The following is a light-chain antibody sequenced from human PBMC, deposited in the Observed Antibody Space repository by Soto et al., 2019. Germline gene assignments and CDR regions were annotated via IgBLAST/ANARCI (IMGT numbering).Light chain of an antibody. V-gene: IGLV2-8*01. Sequence: QSVLTQPPSASGSPGQSVTISCTGTSSEVGGYNYVSWYQQHPGKAPKLMIYEVSKRPSGVPDRFSGSKSGNTASLTVSWLQAEDEADYYCSSYAGSNNYVFGTGTKVTVL. CDR3: SSYAGSNNYV. CDR2: EVS. J-gene: IGLJ1*01. CDR1: SSEVGGYNY.